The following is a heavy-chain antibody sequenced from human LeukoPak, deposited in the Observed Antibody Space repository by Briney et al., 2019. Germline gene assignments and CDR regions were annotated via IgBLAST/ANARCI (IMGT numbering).Heavy chain of an antibody. J-gene: IGHJ4*02. CDR3: ARAHITTYYYDSSGYSFDY. CDR1: GGSVSSGSYY. CDR2: IYYSGST. V-gene: IGHV4-61*01. D-gene: IGHD3-22*01. Sequence: SETLSLTCTVSGGSVSSGSYYWSWIRQPPGKGLEWIGYIYYSGSTNYNPSLKSRVTISVDTSKNQFSLKLSSVTAADTAVYYCARAHITTYYYDSSGYSFDYWGQRTLVTVSS.